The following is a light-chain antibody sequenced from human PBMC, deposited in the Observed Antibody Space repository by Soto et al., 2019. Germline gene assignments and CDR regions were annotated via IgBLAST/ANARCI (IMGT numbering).Light chain of an antibody. V-gene: IGKV1-39*01. Sequence: DIQMTQSPSSLSAPVGDRVTITCRASQSIRNYLNWYQQKPGKAPKLLMYAASSLESGVPSRFSGSGSGTDFTLTISSLQPEDFATYHCQQSYSTPRTFGQGTKVDIK. J-gene: IGKJ1*01. CDR2: AAS. CDR1: QSIRNY. CDR3: QQSYSTPRT.